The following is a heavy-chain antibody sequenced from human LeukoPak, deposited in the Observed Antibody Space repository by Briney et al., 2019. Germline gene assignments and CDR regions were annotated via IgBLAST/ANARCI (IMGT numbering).Heavy chain of an antibody. Sequence: GGSLRLSCAASGFTFDTYAMSWVRQAPGKGLEWVSVIYSGGSTYYADSVKGRFTISRDNSKNTLYLQMNSLRAEDTAVYYCARRHSALYGMDVWGQGTTVTVSS. CDR2: IYSGGST. V-gene: IGHV3-66*04. J-gene: IGHJ6*02. D-gene: IGHD4-11*01. CDR3: ARRHSALYGMDV. CDR1: GFTFDTYA.